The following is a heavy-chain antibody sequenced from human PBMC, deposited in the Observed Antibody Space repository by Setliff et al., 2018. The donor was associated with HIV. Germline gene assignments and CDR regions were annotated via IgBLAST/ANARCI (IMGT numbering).Heavy chain of an antibody. V-gene: IGHV4-34*01. CDR3: ARVGYYDSSSDY. CDR1: GGSFSGYY. CDR2: INHSGST. Sequence: SETLSLTCAVYGGSFSGYYWSWIRQPPGKGLEWFGEINHSGSTKYNPSLKSRVTISVDTSTNQFSLKLSSVTAADTAVYYCARVGYYDSSSDYWGQGTLVTVSS. J-gene: IGHJ4*02. D-gene: IGHD3-22*01.